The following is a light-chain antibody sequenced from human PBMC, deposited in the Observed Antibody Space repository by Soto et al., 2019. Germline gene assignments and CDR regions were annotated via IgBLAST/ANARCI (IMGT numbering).Light chain of an antibody. CDR1: QSISSN. CDR3: QQYNNWPPYT. J-gene: IGKJ2*01. V-gene: IGKV3-15*01. Sequence: EIVMTQSPATLSVSPGERATLSCRASQSISSNLAWYQQKPGQAPRLLIYGASNRATGIPGKFSGSGSGTEFTLTISSLQSEDFAVYYCQQYNNWPPYTFGQGTKLEIK. CDR2: GAS.